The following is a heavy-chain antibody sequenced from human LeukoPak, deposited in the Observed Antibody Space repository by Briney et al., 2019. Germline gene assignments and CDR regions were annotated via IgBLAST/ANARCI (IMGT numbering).Heavy chain of an antibody. CDR2: ISAYNGNT. CDR1: GYTFTSYG. V-gene: IGHV1-18*01. Sequence: ASVKVSCKASGYTFTSYGISWVRQAPGQGLEWMGWISAYNGNTNYAQKLQGRVTMTTDTSTSTAYIELRSLRSDDTAVYYCAREEPTVTTPFDYWGQGTLVTVSS. D-gene: IGHD4-17*01. CDR3: AREEPTVTTPFDY. J-gene: IGHJ4*02.